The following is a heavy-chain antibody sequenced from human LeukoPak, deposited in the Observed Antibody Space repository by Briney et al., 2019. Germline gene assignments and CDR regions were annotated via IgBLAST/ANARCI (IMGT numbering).Heavy chain of an antibody. D-gene: IGHD6-6*01. CDR2: IHTTGST. V-gene: IGHV4-4*07. CDR3: ATRIGGGTSYYFDY. CDR1: GGSISSYD. Sequence: SETLSLTCTVSGGSISSYDWSWIRQRAGKGLEWIGRIHTTGSTNYNPSLNSRVTMSLDTSKNQFSLKLTSVTAADTAVYFCATRIGGGTSYYFDYWGQGSLVTVSS. J-gene: IGHJ4*02.